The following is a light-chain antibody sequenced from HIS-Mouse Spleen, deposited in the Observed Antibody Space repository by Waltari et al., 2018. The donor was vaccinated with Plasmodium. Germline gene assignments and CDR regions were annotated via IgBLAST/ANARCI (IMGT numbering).Light chain of an antibody. V-gene: IGKV1-39*01. CDR1: QSISSY. CDR2: AAS. J-gene: IGKJ1*01. Sequence: DIQMPQSPSSLSASVGDSVTITCRALQSISSYLNWYQQKPGKAPKLLIYAASSLQSGVPSRFSGSGSGTDFTLSISSLQPEDFATYYWQQSYSTWTFGQGTKVEIK. CDR3: QQSYSTWT.